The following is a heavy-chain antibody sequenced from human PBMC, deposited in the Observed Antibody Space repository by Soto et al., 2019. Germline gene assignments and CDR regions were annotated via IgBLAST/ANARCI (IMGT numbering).Heavy chain of an antibody. CDR2: INSAGSST. J-gene: IGHJ6*02. CDR3: AREVRDYDFWSGLLYYYYYGMDV. CDR1: GFTFSSYW. Sequence: EVQLVESGGGLVQPGGSLRLSCAASGFTFSSYWMHWVRQAPGKGLVWVSRINSAGSSTSYADSVKGRFTISRDNAKNTLYLQMNSLRAEDTAVYYCAREVRDYDFWSGLLYYYYYGMDVWGQGTTVTVSS. D-gene: IGHD3-3*01. V-gene: IGHV3-74*01.